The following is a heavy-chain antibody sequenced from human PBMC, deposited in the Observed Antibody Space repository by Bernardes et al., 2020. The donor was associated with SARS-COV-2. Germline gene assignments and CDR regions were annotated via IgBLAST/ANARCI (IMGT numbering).Heavy chain of an antibody. CDR3: ATGKIERARGMDV. D-gene: IGHD1-1*01. V-gene: IGHV4-38-2*01. J-gene: IGHJ6*02. CDR1: GYSFTSSYY. Sequence: SETLSLTCAVSGYSFTSSYYWGCILQPPGKGLEWVGSIQHSGSTYYNPSLQRRVTISIDTSKNQFSMKLSCVTAADTAVYYCATGKIERARGMDVWGQGTAVTVSS. CDR2: IQHSGST.